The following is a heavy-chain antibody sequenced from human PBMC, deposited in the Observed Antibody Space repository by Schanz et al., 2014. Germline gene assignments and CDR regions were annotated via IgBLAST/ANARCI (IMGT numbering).Heavy chain of an antibody. CDR2: MIGSGSSV. V-gene: IGHV3-23*01. CDR1: GFTFSIYG. CDR3: AKDGRLPYYGTGSDFDY. J-gene: IGHJ4*02. D-gene: IGHD3-22*01. Sequence: EVQLLESGGGLEQPGGSLRLSCAASGFTFSIYGMSWVRQAPGQGLEWVSRMIGSGSSVFYADSVKGRFTISRDNLKNTVYLQMNSLRAGDTAVYYCAKDGRLPYYGTGSDFDYWGQGTLVAVSS.